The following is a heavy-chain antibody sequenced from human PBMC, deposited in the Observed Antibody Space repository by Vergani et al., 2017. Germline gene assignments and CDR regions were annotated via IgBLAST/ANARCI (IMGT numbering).Heavy chain of an antibody. J-gene: IGHJ6*02. CDR3: AKDTVPKYYYGSGSPAYYYYYYGMDV. CDR1: GFTFDDYA. CDR2: IRWDGGST. Sequence: EVQLVESGGVVVQPGGSLRLSCAASGFTFDDYAMHWVRQAPGKGLEWVSLIRWDGGSTYYADSVKGRFTISRANSKNSLYLQMNSLRAEDTALYYCAKDTVPKYYYGSGSPAYYYYYYGMDVWGQGTTVTVSS. D-gene: IGHD3-10*01. V-gene: IGHV3-43D*04.